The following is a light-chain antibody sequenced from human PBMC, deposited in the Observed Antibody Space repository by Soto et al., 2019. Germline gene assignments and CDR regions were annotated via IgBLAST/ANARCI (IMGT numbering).Light chain of an antibody. Sequence: QSVLTQPPSASGTPGQTVTISCFGSSSNIGSNTVNWYYQLPGTAPKPLIYKNDQRPSGVPDRFSGSKSGTSASLAISGLQSEYEADYYCAAWDDSLNGVLFGGGTKLTVL. J-gene: IGLJ2*01. CDR3: AAWDDSLNGVL. CDR1: SSNIGSNT. CDR2: KND. V-gene: IGLV1-44*01.